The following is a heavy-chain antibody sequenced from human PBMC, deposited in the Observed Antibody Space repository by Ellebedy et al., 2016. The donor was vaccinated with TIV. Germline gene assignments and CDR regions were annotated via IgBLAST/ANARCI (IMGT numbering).Heavy chain of an antibody. J-gene: IGHJ4*02. CDR1: GYSFTKHW. V-gene: IGHV5-51*01. CDR3: ARLRDALADEIDY. D-gene: IGHD6-19*01. CDR2: IYPDDSDA. Sequence: GESLKISCKTSGYSFTKHWIAWVRQMPGKGLEWVGFIYPDDSDARYSPSFQGQVTISSDKSINTAYLQWSGLKASDTAMYYCARLRDALADEIDYWGQGTLVTVSS.